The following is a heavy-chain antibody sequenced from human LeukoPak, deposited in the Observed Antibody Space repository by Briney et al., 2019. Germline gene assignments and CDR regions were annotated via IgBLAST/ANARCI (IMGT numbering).Heavy chain of an antibody. J-gene: IGHJ6*03. CDR3: ARVMGHLDQNYYYYYMDV. V-gene: IGHV1-2*02. Sequence: ASVKVSCKASGYNFTGYYMHWLRQAPGQGLEWMGWINPNNGGTNYAQKFQGRVTMTRDTSISTAYMELSRLRSDDTAVYYCARVMGHLDQNYYYYYMDVWGKGTTVTVSS. D-gene: IGHD1/OR15-1a*01. CDR1: GYNFTGYY. CDR2: INPNNGGT.